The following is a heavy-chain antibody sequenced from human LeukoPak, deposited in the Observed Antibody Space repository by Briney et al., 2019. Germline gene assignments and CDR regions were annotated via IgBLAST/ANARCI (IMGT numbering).Heavy chain of an antibody. V-gene: IGHV4-34*01. J-gene: IGHJ4*02. Sequence: SETLSLTCAVSGGSFSGYYWSWIRQPPGKGLEWIGEINHSGSTNYNPSLKSRVTISVDTSKNQFSLKLSSVTAADTAVYYCARAVADLDYWGQGTLVTVSS. CDR1: GGSFSGYY. CDR3: ARAVADLDY. D-gene: IGHD4-23*01. CDR2: INHSGST.